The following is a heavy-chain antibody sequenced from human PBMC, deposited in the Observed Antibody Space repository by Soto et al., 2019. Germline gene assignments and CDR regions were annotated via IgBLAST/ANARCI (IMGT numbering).Heavy chain of an antibody. CDR3: AKDRYYDSSGYYSGFDY. D-gene: IGHD3-22*01. Sequence: PGGSLRLSCAASGFTFSSYGMHWVRQAPGKGLEWVAVISYDGSNKYYADSVKGRFTISRDNSKNTLYLQMNSLRAEDTAVYYCAKDRYYDSSGYYSGFDYWGQGTLVTVSS. CDR1: GFTFSSYG. CDR2: ISYDGSNK. J-gene: IGHJ4*02. V-gene: IGHV3-30*18.